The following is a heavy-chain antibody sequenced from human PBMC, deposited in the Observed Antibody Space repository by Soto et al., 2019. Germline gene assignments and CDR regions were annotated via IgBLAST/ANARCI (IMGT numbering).Heavy chain of an antibody. CDR1: GISFTDAW. D-gene: IGHD2-15*01. J-gene: IGHJ4*02. Sequence: EVQLVESGGGLVKPGGSLRLSCAASGISFTDAWISWVRQAPGQGLEWIGRIRSRRVGATTDYAAPVTGRFTISRDDSQNTLSLQMNIPKPEDTGVYYCTSGPPVRGHCSGGSCYWGQGPLVTVSS. CDR2: IRSRRVGATT. V-gene: IGHV3-15*01. CDR3: TSGPPVRGHCSGGSCY.